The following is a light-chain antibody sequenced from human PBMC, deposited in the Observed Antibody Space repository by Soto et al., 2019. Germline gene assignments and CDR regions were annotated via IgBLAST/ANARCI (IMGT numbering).Light chain of an antibody. V-gene: IGLV1-47*01. J-gene: IGLJ1*01. Sequence: QSALTQPPSASGTPGQRVTISCSGSSSNIGSNYVYWYQQLPGTAPKLLIYRNNQRPSGVPDRFSGSKSGTSASLVISGLRSEDEADYYCAAWDDSLSGPVFGTGTKLTVL. CDR1: SSNIGSNY. CDR3: AAWDDSLSGPV. CDR2: RNN.